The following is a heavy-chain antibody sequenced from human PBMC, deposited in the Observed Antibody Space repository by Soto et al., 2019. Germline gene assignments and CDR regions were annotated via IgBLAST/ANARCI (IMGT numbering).Heavy chain of an antibody. Sequence: ASVKVSCKASGYTFTSYDINCVRQATGQGLEWMGWMNPNSGNTGYAQKFQGRVTMTRNTSISTAYMELSSLRSEDTAVYYCARRGVAAAGTLTAFDIWGQGTMVTVSS. D-gene: IGHD6-13*01. CDR2: MNPNSGNT. CDR1: GYTFTSYD. CDR3: ARRGVAAAGTLTAFDI. J-gene: IGHJ3*02. V-gene: IGHV1-8*01.